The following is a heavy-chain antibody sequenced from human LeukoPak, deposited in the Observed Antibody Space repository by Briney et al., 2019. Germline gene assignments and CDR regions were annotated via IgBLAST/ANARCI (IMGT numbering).Heavy chain of an antibody. CDR1: GFTFSSYS. Sequence: GGSLRLSCAASGFTFSSYSMNWVRQAPGKGLEGVSYNSSSSSTIYYADSVKGRFTISRDSAKNSLYLQMNSLRAEDTAVYYCARDSFSPCVLLWFGESLGWGQGTLVTVSS. D-gene: IGHD3-10*01. CDR3: ARDSFSPCVLLWFGESLG. V-gene: IGHV3-48*04. J-gene: IGHJ4*02. CDR2: NSSSSSTI.